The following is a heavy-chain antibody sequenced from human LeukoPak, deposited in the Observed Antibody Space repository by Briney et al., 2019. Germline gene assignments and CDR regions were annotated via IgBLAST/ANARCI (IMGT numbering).Heavy chain of an antibody. D-gene: IGHD2-21*02. J-gene: IGHJ4*02. CDR1: GFTFSSYW. V-gene: IGHV3-74*01. Sequence: PGGSLRLSCAASGFTFSSYWMHWVRQAPGKGLVWVSRINSDGSSRSYADSVKGRFTISGDNAKNTLYLQMNSLRAEDTAVYYCARDLGGDRTFDYWGQGTLVTVSS. CDR2: INSDGSSR. CDR3: ARDLGGDRTFDY.